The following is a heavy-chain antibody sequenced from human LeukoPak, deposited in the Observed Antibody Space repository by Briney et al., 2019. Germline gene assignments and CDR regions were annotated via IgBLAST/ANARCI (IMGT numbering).Heavy chain of an antibody. CDR3: AKDGGGTDFDY. Sequence: GRSLRLFCAASGFTFRRYGMHWARQTPGKGLEWVAFISYDGSNKYYEDSVKGRFTISRDNSKNTLYLQMDSLRTENTAVYYCAKDGGGTDFDYWGQGTLVTVSS. CDR1: GFTFRRYG. CDR2: ISYDGSNK. V-gene: IGHV3-30*18. J-gene: IGHJ4*02. D-gene: IGHD1-26*01.